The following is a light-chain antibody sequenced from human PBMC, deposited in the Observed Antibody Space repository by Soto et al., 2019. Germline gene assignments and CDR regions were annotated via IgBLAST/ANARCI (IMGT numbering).Light chain of an antibody. CDR1: QSLLYNNTYNY. CDR3: MQALQSLT. CDR2: FGS. J-gene: IGKJ5*01. Sequence: EIVMTQSPLTLPVTPVEPASISCMSSQSLLYNNTYNYLDWYVQKPGQSPQLLIYFGSNRAPGVPDRFSGSGSGTDFTLKINRVEAEDVGTYYCMQALQSLTVGQGTRLEI. V-gene: IGKV2-28*01.